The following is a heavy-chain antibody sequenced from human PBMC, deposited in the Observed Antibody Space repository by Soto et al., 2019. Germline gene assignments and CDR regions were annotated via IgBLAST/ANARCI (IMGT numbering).Heavy chain of an antibody. J-gene: IGHJ4*02. CDR2: IRYDGSNK. CDR3: ASPEVYSSGWQNDY. D-gene: IGHD6-19*01. CDR1: GFTFSSYG. V-gene: IGHV3-33*01. Sequence: GGSLRLSCAASGFTFSSYGMHWVRQAPGKGLEWVAVIRYDGSNKYYADSVKGRFTISRDNSKNTLYLQMNSLRAEDTAVYYCASPEVYSSGWQNDYWGQGTLVTVSS.